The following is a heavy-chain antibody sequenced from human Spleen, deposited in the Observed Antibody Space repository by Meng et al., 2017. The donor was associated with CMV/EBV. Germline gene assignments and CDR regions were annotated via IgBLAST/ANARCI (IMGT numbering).Heavy chain of an antibody. V-gene: IGHV3-73*01. CDR2: IRTQPNNYAA. CDR3: ARLWSTGGFDP. Sequence: GESLKISCAASGYIFSGAAIHWVRQAPGKGLEWIGRIRTQPNNYAAEYAASVSGRFTISRDDSKQTAYLEMSALKTEDTAVYYYARLWSTGGFDPWGQGTLVTVSS. D-gene: IGHD2-2*01. CDR1: GYIFSGAA. J-gene: IGHJ5*02.